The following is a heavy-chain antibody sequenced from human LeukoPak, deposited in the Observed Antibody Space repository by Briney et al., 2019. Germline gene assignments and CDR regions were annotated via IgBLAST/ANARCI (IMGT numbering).Heavy chain of an antibody. D-gene: IGHD6-19*01. CDR3: VRGAVAGTRGPLKDY. CDR2: INPNSGAT. V-gene: IGHV1-2*02. Sequence: ASVKVSCKASGYTFTGYFRHWVRQAPGQGLEWMGWINPNSGATGYAPQFQGRVALTRDTSITTAYLELSSLRSDDTAVYFCVRGAVAGTRGPLKDYWGQGTLVTVSS. CDR1: GYTFTGYF. J-gene: IGHJ4*02.